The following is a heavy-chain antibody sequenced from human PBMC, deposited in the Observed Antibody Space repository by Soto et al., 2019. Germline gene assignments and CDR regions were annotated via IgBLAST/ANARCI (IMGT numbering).Heavy chain of an antibody. V-gene: IGHV2-5*02. D-gene: IGHD2-2*01. CDR1: GFSLSTSEVG. Sequence: QITLKESGPTVVKPTQTLTLTCTFSGFSLSTSEVGVGWIRQPPEKALEWLALINWDDSKRYSPSLTSRVTIAKDTSKNQVVLTMTNMDPVDTATYYCALSLRSSTSCWCPYFDSWGQGTLVTVSS. CDR2: INWDDSK. J-gene: IGHJ4*02. CDR3: ALSLRSSTSCWCPYFDS.